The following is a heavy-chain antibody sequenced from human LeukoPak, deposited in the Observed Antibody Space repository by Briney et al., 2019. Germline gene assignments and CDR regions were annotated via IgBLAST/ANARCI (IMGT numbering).Heavy chain of an antibody. D-gene: IGHD3-10*01. CDR1: GGSISSYY. CDR2: IYTSGST. Sequence: SETLSLTCTVSGGSISSYYWGWIRQPPGKGLEWIGYIYTSGSTNYNPSLKSRVTISVDTSKNQFSLKLSSVTAADTAVYYCVGFGGGSDDAFDIWGQGTMVTVSS. CDR3: VGFGGGSDDAFDI. J-gene: IGHJ3*02. V-gene: IGHV4-4*09.